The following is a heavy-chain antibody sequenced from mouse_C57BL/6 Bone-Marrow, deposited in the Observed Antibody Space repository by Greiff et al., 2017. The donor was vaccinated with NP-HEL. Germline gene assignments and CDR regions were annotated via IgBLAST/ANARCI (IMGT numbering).Heavy chain of an antibody. CDR1: GFTFSDYY. Sequence: EVKLQESEGGLVQPGSSMKLSCTASGFTFSDYYMAWVRQVPEKGLEWVANINPDGSSTYYLDSLKSRFIISRDNAKNHLYLQMSSLTSEDTATYYCARYSYYYAIDYWGQGTSVTVTS. V-gene: IGHV5-16*01. CDR3: ARYSYYYAIDY. CDR2: INPDGSST. J-gene: IGHJ4*01. D-gene: IGHD5-1*01.